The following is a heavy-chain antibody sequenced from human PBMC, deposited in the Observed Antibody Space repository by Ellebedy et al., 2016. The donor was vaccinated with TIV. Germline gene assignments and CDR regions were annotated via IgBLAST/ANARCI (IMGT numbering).Heavy chain of an antibody. CDR1: GYTLTELS. V-gene: IGHV1-24*01. Sequence: ASVKVSCKVSGYTLTELSMHWVRQAPGQGLEWMGWISAYNGNTNYAQKLQGRVTMTEDTSTDTAYMELSSLRSDDTAVYYCARAQGGLLWFGELQNYDYTMDVWGQGSTVIVS. J-gene: IGHJ6*02. CDR2: ISAYNGNT. D-gene: IGHD3-10*01. CDR3: ARAQGGLLWFGELQNYDYTMDV.